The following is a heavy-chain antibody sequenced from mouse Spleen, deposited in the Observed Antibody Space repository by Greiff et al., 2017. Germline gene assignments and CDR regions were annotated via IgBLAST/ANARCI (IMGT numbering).Heavy chain of an antibody. V-gene: IGHV1-64*01. J-gene: IGHJ4*01. CDR3: ARSGATVVRSYYAMDY. CDR1: GYTFTSYW. D-gene: IGHD1-1*01. Sequence: QVQLQQPGAELVKPGASVKLSCKASGYTFTSYWMHWVKQRPGQGLEWIGMIHPNSGSTNYNEKFKSKATLTVDKSSSTAYMQLSSLTSEDSAVYYCARSGATVVRSYYAMDYWGQGTSVTVSS. CDR2: IHPNSGST.